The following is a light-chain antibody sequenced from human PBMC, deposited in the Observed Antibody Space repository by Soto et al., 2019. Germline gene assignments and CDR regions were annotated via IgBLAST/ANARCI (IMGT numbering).Light chain of an antibody. V-gene: IGLV2-23*01. J-gene: IGLJ1*01. CDR2: EGS. CDR3: CSYAGSNYYD. Sequence: QSALTQPASVSGSPGQSITISCTGTSNETGSNNLVSWYQHHPGKATKLMIFEGSKRPSGFSNRFSGSKSGNTASLTFSGLQAEDEADFYCCSYAGSNYYDLGTGTKVPVL. CDR1: SNETGSNNL.